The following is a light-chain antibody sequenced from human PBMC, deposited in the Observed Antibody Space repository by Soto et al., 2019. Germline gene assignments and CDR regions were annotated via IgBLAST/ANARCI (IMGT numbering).Light chain of an antibody. CDR1: QTISSH. CDR2: DAS. V-gene: IGKV3-11*01. CDR3: QQRRNWPLT. J-gene: IGKJ4*01. Sequence: EIVLTQSPATLSLSPGEGATLSCRASQTISSHLAWYQQKPGQAPRLLMYDASNRATGVPARFSGSGSGTDFTLTISWLAPEDFAVYYCQQRRNWPLTFGGGTKVEIK.